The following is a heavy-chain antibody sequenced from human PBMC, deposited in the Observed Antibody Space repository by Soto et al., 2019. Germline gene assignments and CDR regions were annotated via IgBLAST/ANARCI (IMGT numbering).Heavy chain of an antibody. D-gene: IGHD6-19*01. CDR1: GFTFSSYW. CDR2: INSAGSST. J-gene: IGHJ5*02. V-gene: IGHV3-74*01. CDR3: ARDQSVAGPTTLFDP. Sequence: EVQLVESGGSLVQPGGSLRLSCAASGFTFSSYWMHWVRQAPGKGLVWVSRINSAGSSTTYADSVKGRFTISRDNAKNTLYLQMNSLRAEDTAVYYCARDQSVAGPTTLFDPWGQGTLVTVSS.